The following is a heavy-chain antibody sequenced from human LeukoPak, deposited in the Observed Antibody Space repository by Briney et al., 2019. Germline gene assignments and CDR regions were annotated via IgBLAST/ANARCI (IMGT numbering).Heavy chain of an antibody. Sequence: SETLSLTCTVSGGSISSGGYYWSWIRQPPGKGLEWIGYIYYIGNTFYNPSLKSRVTISVDTSKNQFSLKLSSVTAADTAVYYCAGAYCGGDCTPYWYFDLWGRGTLVTVSS. V-gene: IGHV4-30-4*01. J-gene: IGHJ2*01. CDR2: IYYIGNT. CDR3: AGAYCGGDCTPYWYFDL. D-gene: IGHD2-21*02. CDR1: GGSISSGGYY.